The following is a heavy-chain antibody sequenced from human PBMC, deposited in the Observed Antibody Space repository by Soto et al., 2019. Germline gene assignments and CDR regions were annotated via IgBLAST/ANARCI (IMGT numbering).Heavy chain of an antibody. D-gene: IGHD2-21*02. V-gene: IGHV4-30-4*01. CDR1: GGSLNSEHYH. CDR2: IHYTGSV. CDR3: VREDDGGDRDYYGLDV. J-gene: IGHJ6*02. Sequence: QIQLQESGPGLVRPSQTLSPTCTVSGGSLNSEHYHWTWIRQAPGKGLEWIGYIHYTGSVRYNPSLQSLITMSVDTSKNLFSLNLSSVTAADTAVYFCVREDDGGDRDYYGLDVWGQGTMVTVSS.